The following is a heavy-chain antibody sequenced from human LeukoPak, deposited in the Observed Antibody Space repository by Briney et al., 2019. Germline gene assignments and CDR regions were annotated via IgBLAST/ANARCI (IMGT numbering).Heavy chain of an antibody. CDR2: IYPGDSDT. CDR1: GYTFTNYW. CDR3: ARTPAVADGTYMDV. D-gene: IGHD6-19*01. J-gene: IGHJ6*03. Sequence: GESLKISCKGSGYTFTNYWIAWVRQMPGKGLEWLGIIYPGDSDTRYSPSFQGQVTISADKSSSTAYLQWSSLKASDTAMYYCARTPAVADGTYMDVWGKGTTVTVSS. V-gene: IGHV5-51*01.